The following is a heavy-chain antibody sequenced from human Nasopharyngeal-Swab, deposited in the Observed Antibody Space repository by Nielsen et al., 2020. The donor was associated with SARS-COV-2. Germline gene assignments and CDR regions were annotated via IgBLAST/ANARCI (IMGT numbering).Heavy chain of an antibody. CDR2: ISAYNGNT. CDR3: ARAPHYDYIWGSFRQSFNFDY. D-gene: IGHD3-16*02. CDR1: GYTFTSYG. Sequence: ASMKVSCKASGYTFTSYGISWVRQAPGQGLEWMGWISAYNGNTNYAQKVQGRVTMTTDTSTSTAYMELRSLRSDDTAVFYCARAPHYDYIWGSFRQSFNFDYWGQGTLVTVSS. J-gene: IGHJ4*02. V-gene: IGHV1-18*01.